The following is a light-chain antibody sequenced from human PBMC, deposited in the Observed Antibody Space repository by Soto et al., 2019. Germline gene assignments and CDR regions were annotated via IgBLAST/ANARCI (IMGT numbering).Light chain of an antibody. V-gene: IGKV3-11*01. CDR3: QQRGTWPPYT. CDR1: QDASSS. CDR2: DTS. Sequence: EIVLTQSPATLSLSPGERATLSCRASQDASSSLAWYQQKPGQAPRLLIYDTSNRAAGIPTRFTGSGSGTDFTLTISSLEPEDFAVYYCQQRGTWPPYTFGQGTKLEIK. J-gene: IGKJ2*01.